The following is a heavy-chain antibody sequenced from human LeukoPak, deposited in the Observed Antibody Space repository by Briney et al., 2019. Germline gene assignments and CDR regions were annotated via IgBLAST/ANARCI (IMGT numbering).Heavy chain of an antibody. CDR1: GFTVTSSY. V-gene: IGHV3-53*01. J-gene: IGHJ5*02. Sequence: PGGSLRLSCAASGFTVTSSYMTWVRQAPGKGLEWVSVIYTNGGTYYADSVKGRFTISRDNTKNTLDLQMNSLRAEDTAMYYCARGYGGYEHNWFDPWGQGTLVTVPS. CDR2: IYTNGGT. CDR3: ARGYGGYEHNWFDP. D-gene: IGHD5-12*01.